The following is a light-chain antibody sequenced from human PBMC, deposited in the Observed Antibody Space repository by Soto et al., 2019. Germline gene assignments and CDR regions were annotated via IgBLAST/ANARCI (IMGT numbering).Light chain of an antibody. J-gene: IGKJ1*01. Sequence: DIQMTQSPSTLSASVGDRVTITCRASQYISSWLAWYQQKPGKAPKLLIYKASSLASGVPSRFSGSGSGTEFTLTISSLQPDYFATYYCQQYKSQRTFGQGTKVEIK. CDR1: QYISSW. V-gene: IGKV1-5*03. CDR3: QQYKSQRT. CDR2: KAS.